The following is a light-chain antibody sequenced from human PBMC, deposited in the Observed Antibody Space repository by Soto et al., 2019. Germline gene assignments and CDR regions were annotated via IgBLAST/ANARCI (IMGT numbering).Light chain of an antibody. J-gene: IGKJ4*01. CDR1: QSVSSSY. CDR2: GAS. Sequence: EIVLTQSPGTLSLSPGERATLSCRASQSVSSSYLAWYQQKPGQAPRLLIYGASSRATGIPDRFSGSGSGTDFTLTICRLELEDFAVYYCQQYGSSPLTFGGGTKVEIK. V-gene: IGKV3-20*01. CDR3: QQYGSSPLT.